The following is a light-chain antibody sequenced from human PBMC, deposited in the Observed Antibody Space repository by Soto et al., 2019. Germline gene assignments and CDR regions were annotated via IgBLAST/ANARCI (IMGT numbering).Light chain of an antibody. V-gene: IGLV2-14*01. J-gene: IGLJ1*01. Sequence: QSVLTQPASVSRSPGQSITISCTGTSSDVGGYNYVSWYQQHPGKAPKLMIYEVSNRPSGVSDRFSASKSGNTASLTISGLQAEDEADYYCSSYTGTLDVFGTGTKVTVL. CDR1: SSDVGGYNY. CDR2: EVS. CDR3: SSYTGTLDV.